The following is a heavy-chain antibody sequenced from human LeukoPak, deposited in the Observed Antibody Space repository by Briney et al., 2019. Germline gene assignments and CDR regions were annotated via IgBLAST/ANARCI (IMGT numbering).Heavy chain of an antibody. V-gene: IGHV4-31*03. CDR2: IYYSGST. D-gene: IGHD6-19*01. Sequence: SETLSLTCTVSGGSISSGGYYWSWIRQHPGKGLEWIGYIYYSGSTYYNPSLKSRVTISVDTSKNQFSLELSSVTAADTAVYYCAGYSSGWYRVLGYWGQGTLVTVSS. J-gene: IGHJ4*02. CDR1: GGSISSGGYY. CDR3: AGYSSGWYRVLGY.